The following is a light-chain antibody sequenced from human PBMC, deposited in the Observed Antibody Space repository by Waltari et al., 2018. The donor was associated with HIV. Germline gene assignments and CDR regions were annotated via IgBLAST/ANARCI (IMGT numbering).Light chain of an antibody. CDR2: EVS. CDR3: SSYTSSSTYV. V-gene: IGLV2-14*01. J-gene: IGLJ1*01. Sequence: QSALTQPASVSGSPGQSITIPCTGTGSDVGGYNYVPWYQHHPGKAPKLMIYEVSNRPSGVSNRFSGSKSGNTASLTISGLQAEDEADYYCSSYTSSSTYVFGTGTKVTVL. CDR1: GSDVGGYNY.